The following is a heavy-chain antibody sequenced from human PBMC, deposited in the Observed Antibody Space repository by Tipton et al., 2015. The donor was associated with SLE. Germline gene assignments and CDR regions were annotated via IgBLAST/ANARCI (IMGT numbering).Heavy chain of an antibody. D-gene: IGHD3-9*01. CDR3: ARGKRHYDVLTGYYSKPHYFDV. V-gene: IGHV4-34*01. CDR2: INHSGST. CDR1: GGSFSGYY. J-gene: IGHJ4*02. Sequence: TLSLTCSVSGGSFSGYYCSWIRQPPGKGLEWIGEINHSGSTNYNPSLKSRVTISVDTSKNLFSLNLSSVTAADTAVYYCARGKRHYDVLTGYYSKPHYFDVWGQGTVVAVSP.